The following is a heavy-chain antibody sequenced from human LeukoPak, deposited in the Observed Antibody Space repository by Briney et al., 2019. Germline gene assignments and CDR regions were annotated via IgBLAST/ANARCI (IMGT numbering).Heavy chain of an antibody. CDR3: AKEPWSYYDFWSGYYLDY. CDR1: GFTFSSYG. V-gene: IGHV3-30*18. D-gene: IGHD3-3*01. CDR2: ISYDGSNK. J-gene: IGHJ4*02. Sequence: GGSLRLPCAASGFTFSSYGMHWVRQAPGKGLEWVAVISYDGSNKYYADSVKGRFTISRDNSKNTLYLQMNSLRAEDTAVYYCAKEPWSYYDFWSGYYLDYWGQGTLVTVSS.